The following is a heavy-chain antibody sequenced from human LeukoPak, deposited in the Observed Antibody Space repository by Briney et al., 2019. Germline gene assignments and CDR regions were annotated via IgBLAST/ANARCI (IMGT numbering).Heavy chain of an antibody. CDR2: IYYSGST. D-gene: IGHD6-13*01. CDR3: ARDLRSIAAAGAYYYYGMDV. Sequence: SETLSLTCAVYGGSFSGYYWSWIRQPPGKGLEWIGYIYYSGSTNYNPSLKSRVTISVDTSKNQFSLKLSSVTAADTAVYYCARDLRSIAAAGAYYYYGMDVWGQGTTVTVSS. V-gene: IGHV4-59*01. CDR1: GGSFSGYY. J-gene: IGHJ6*02.